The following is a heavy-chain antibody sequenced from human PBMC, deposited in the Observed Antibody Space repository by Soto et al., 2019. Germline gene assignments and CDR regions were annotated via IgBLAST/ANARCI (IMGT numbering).Heavy chain of an antibody. D-gene: IGHD2-2*01. J-gene: IGHJ6*03. V-gene: IGHV4-34*01. Sequence: QVQLQQWGAGLLKPSETLSLTCAVYGGSFSGYYWSWIRQPPGKGLEWIGEINHSGSTNYNPSLKSRVTISVDTSKNQFSLKLSSVTAADTAVYYCAREVVVVPAAALYYYYYMDVWGKGTTVTVSS. CDR2: INHSGST. CDR3: AREVVVVPAAALYYYYYMDV. CDR1: GGSFSGYY.